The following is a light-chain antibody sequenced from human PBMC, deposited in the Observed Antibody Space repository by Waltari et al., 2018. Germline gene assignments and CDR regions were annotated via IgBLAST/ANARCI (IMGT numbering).Light chain of an antibody. J-gene: IGLJ3*02. V-gene: IGLV2-14*01. CDR3: TSFTGAASWV. CDR1: HRDFGGYDS. CDR2: EVS. Sequence: SAQTTLSPVPGSCVWSVYTSSSGTHRDFGGYDSVSCLQQPPGRAPKLIIHEVSHRPSGVSGRFPGSKSANPASLTISGLQTEDEADYYCTSFTGAASWVFGAGTKVTV.